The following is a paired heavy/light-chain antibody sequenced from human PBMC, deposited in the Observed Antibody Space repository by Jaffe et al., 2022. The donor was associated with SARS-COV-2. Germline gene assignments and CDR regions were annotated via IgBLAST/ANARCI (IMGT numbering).Light chain of an antibody. Sequence: QSVLTQPPSASGTPGQRVTISCSGSSSNIGSNTVNWYQQLPGTAPKLLIYSNNQRPSGVPDRFSGSKSGTSASLAISGLQSEDEADYYCAAWDDSLNGPVVFGGGTKLTVL. J-gene: IGLJ2*01. CDR2: SNN. CDR1: SSNIGSNT. V-gene: IGLV1-44*01. CDR3: AAWDDSLNGPVV.
Heavy chain of an antibody. CDR2: IYHSGST. Sequence: QLQLQESGSGLVKPSQTLSLTCAVSGGSISSGGYSWSWIRQPPGKGLEWIGYIYHSGSTYYNPSLKSRVTISVDRSKNQFSLKLSSVTAADTAVYYCARDYYDSSGYYWYNAFDIWGQGTMVTVSS. CDR3: ARDYYDSSGYYWYNAFDI. D-gene: IGHD3-22*01. V-gene: IGHV4-30-2*01. CDR1: GGSISSGGYS. J-gene: IGHJ3*02.